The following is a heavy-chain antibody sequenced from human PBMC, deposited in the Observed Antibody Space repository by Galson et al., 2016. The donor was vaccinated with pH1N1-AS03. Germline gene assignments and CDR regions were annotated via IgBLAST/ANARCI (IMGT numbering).Heavy chain of an antibody. D-gene: IGHD3-3*01. CDR1: GGTFTSYA. J-gene: IGHJ4*02. CDR3: ATPIFHFDYWRGYPPFDY. V-gene: IGHV1-69*13. Sequence: SVKVSCKVSGGTFTSYAVNWVRQAPGQGLEWMGGIIAVSGATNYAQKFQGGISITADESTGTAYMDVSSLRSEDTAVYYCATPIFHFDYWRGYPPFDYWGQGTLVTVSS. CDR2: IIAVSGAT.